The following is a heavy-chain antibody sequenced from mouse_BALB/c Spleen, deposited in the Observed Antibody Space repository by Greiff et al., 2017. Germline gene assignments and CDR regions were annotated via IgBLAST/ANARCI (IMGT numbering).Heavy chain of an antibody. D-gene: IGHD1-1*01. CDR3: ARGYGSTDY. Sequence: VQLQQSGPELVKPGASVKISCKASGYAFSSSWMNWVKQRPGQGLEWIGRIYPGDGDTNYNGKFKGKATLTADKSSSTAYMQLSSLTSVDSAVYFCARGYGSTDYWGQGTSVTVSS. CDR2: IYPGDGDT. V-gene: IGHV1-82*01. CDR1: GYAFSSSW. J-gene: IGHJ4*01.